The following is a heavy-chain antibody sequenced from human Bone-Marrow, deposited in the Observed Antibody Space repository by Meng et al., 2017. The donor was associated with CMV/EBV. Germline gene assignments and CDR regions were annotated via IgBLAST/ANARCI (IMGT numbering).Heavy chain of an antibody. D-gene: IGHD5-18*01. J-gene: IGHJ4*02. CDR1: GFTFSSYW. CDR2: IKQDGSEK. CDR3: AREGGYSYGVYVDY. Sequence: GGSLRLSCAASGFTFSSYWMSWVRQAPGKGLEWVANIKQDGSEKYYVDSVKGRFTISRDNAKNSLYLQMNSLRTEDTAVYYCAREGGYSYGVYVDYWGQGTLVTVSS. V-gene: IGHV3-7*01.